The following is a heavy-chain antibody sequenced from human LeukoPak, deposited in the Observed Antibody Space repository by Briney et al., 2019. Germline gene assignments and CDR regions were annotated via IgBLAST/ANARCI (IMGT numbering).Heavy chain of an antibody. CDR1: GYTFSNAW. D-gene: IGHD5-12*01. Sequence: GGSLRLSCAPSGYTFSNAWISWVRQAPGKGLQWVGRIKRKTDGGTTDYAALVKGRFTISRDDSKNTLYLQMNSLKTEDTAVYYCTTVLSPVGGYDYYYYYYMDVWGKGTTVTVSS. CDR2: IKRKTDGGTT. CDR3: TTVLSPVGGYDYYYYYYMDV. J-gene: IGHJ6*03. V-gene: IGHV3-15*01.